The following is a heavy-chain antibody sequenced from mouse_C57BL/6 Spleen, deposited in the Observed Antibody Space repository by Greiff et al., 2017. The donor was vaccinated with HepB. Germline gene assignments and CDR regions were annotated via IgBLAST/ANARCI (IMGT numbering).Heavy chain of an antibody. CDR3: AYGLYYFDY. CDR2: ISYDGSN. Sequence: EVQLQESGPGLVKPSQSLSLTCSVTGYSITSGYYWNWIRQFPGNKLEWMGYISYDGSNNYNPSLKNRISITRDTSKNQFFLKLNSVTTEDTATYYCAYGLYYFDYWGQGTTLTVSS. CDR1: GYSITSGYY. V-gene: IGHV3-6*01. D-gene: IGHD1-1*02. J-gene: IGHJ2*01.